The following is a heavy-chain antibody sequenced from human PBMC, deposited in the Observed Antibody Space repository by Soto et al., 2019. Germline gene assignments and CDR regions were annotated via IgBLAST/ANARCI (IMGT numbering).Heavy chain of an antibody. CDR1: GGTFSSYS. CDR3: ASAAVTGTAGLDF. CDR2: INPNSGGT. Sequence: ASVKVSCKASGGTFSSYSINWVRQAPGQGLEWMGWINPNSGGTKSAEKFQGRVTMTRDTSISTAYMELSRLTSDDTAVYYCASAAVTGTAGLDFWGQGTQVTVSS. V-gene: IGHV1-2*02. J-gene: IGHJ4*02. D-gene: IGHD6-19*01.